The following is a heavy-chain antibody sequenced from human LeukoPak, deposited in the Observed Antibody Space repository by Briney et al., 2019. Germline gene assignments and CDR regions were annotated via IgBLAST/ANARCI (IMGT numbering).Heavy chain of an antibody. CDR2: INHSGST. J-gene: IGHJ5*02. CDR1: GGSFSGYY. D-gene: IGHD3-3*01. Sequence: PSETLSLTCAVYGGSFSGYYWSWIRQPPGKGLEWIGEINHSGSTNYNPSLKSRATISVDASKNQFSLKLSSVTAADTAVYYCARYYYDFWSGYYKSGDNNWFDPWGQGTLVTVSS. V-gene: IGHV4-34*01. CDR3: ARYYYDFWSGYYKSGDNNWFDP.